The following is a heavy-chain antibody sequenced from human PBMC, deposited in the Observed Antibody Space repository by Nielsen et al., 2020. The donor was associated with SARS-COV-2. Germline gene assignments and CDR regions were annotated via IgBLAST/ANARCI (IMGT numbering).Heavy chain of an antibody. CDR3: ARGPTNFGLVYYYFDS. V-gene: IGHV3-33*01. CDR2: VWNGGTRT. Sequence: GGSLRLSCAASGFTFSDFGMHWVRQAPGKGPEWVATVWNGGTRTLYLDSKEGRFTISRDDSKDTLYLQMNSLRVEDSAVYYCARGPTNFGLVYYYFDSWGQGALVTVSS. J-gene: IGHJ4*02. CDR1: GFTFSDFG. D-gene: IGHD3/OR15-3a*01.